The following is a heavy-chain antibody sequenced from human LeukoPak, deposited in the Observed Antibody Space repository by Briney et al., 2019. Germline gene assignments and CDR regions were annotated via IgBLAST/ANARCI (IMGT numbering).Heavy chain of an antibody. CDR2: IYTSGST. J-gene: IGHJ4*02. V-gene: IGHV4-61*02. CDR3: AAGVYYYDSSGYIPGLDY. D-gene: IGHD3-22*01. Sequence: SQTLSLTCTVSGGSISSGSYYWSWIRQPAGKGLEWIGRIYTSGSTNYNPSLKSRVTISVDTSKNQFSLKLSSVTAADTAVYYCAAGVYYYDSSGYIPGLDYWGQGTLVTVSS. CDR1: GGSISSGSYY.